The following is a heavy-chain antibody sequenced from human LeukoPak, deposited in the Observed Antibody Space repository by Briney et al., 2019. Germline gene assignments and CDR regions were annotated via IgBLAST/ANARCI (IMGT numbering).Heavy chain of an antibody. CDR1: GGSISSYY. CDR2: IYYSGST. D-gene: IGHD4-17*01. Sequence: SETLSLTCTVSGGSISSYYWSWIRQPPGKGLEWIGYIYYSGSTNYNPSLKSRVTISVDTSKNQFSLKLSSVTAADTAVYYCARDVYGDYGGFGYYYYGMDVWGQGTTVTVSS. J-gene: IGHJ6*02. V-gene: IGHV4-59*12. CDR3: ARDVYGDYGGFGYYYYGMDV.